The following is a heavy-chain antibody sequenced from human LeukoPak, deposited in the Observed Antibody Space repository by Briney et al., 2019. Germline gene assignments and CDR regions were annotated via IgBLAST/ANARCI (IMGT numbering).Heavy chain of an antibody. Sequence: ASVKDSCKTSGGNFSTYAITWVRQAPGQGLMWMGGIIPIFGTVNYAQKFQGRVTISADESTSTAYMELSSLRSEDTAVYYCARTSSSLNYYYYYMDVWGKGTTVTVSS. CDR3: ARTSSSLNYYYYYMDV. D-gene: IGHD2-2*01. V-gene: IGHV1-69*01. CDR1: GGNFSTYA. CDR2: IIPIFGTV. J-gene: IGHJ6*03.